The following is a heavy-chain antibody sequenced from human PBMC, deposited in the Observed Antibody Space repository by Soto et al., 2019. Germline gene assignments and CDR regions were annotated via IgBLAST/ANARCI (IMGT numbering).Heavy chain of an antibody. CDR2: IYYNGST. CDR3: ARGRGDTAMAWYY. D-gene: IGHD5-18*01. J-gene: IGHJ4*02. Sequence: QVQLQESGPGLVKPSETLSLTCTVSGGSISSYYWSWIRQSPGKGLEWIGYIYYNGSTKYNPSLKSRVTISVDTSKNQFSLKLSSVTAADTAVYYCARGRGDTAMAWYYWGQGTLVTVSS. CDR1: GGSISSYY. V-gene: IGHV4-59*01.